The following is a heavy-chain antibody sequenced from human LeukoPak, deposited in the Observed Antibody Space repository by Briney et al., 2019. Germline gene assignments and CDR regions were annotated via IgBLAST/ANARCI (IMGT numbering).Heavy chain of an antibody. CDR3: ARSTEDLDY. J-gene: IGHJ4*02. D-gene: IGHD7-27*01. Sequence: AVSVKSRITVNPDTSKNQFSLQLNSVTPEDTAVYYCARSTEDLDYWGQGTLVTVSS. V-gene: IGHV6-1*01.